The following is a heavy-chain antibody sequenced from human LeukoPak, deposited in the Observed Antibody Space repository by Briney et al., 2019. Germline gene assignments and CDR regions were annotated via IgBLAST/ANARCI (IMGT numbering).Heavy chain of an antibody. V-gene: IGHV3-30*03. CDR3: ATYRQVLLPFES. J-gene: IGHJ4*02. Sequence: GGSLRLSCTASGFTFSTYGMHWVRQAPGKGLEWVTLISYDGSTKYYSDSVKGRFTPSRDNSKNTLYLQMNSLRAEDTAIYYCATYRQVLLPFESWGQGTLVTVSS. D-gene: IGHD2-8*02. CDR2: ISYDGSTK. CDR1: GFTFSTYG.